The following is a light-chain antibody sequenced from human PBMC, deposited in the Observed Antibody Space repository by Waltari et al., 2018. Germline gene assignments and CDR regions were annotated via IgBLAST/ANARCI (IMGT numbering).Light chain of an antibody. CDR1: QSLLHSDGKTY. CDR2: EVS. V-gene: IGKV2-29*02. CDR3: MQGRHPWT. Sequence: DIVMTQSPLSLSVTPGQPVSISCTSSQSLLHSDGKTYLFWYVYKPGQSPQLLIYEVSRRLSGVSDRFSGSGSATDFTLKISRVEAEDVGVYFCMQGRHPWTFGQGTKVDIK. J-gene: IGKJ1*01.